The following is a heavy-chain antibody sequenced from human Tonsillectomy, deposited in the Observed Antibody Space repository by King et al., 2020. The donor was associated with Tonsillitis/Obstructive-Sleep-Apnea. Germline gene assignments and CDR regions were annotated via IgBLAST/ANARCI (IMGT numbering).Heavy chain of an antibody. Sequence: QLVQSGAEVKKPGSSVKVSCKASGGTFSSYAISWVRQAPGQGLEWMGGIIPILGIANYAQKFQGRVTITADKSTSTAYMELSSLRSEDTAVYYCARGITMVRGVTLDAFDIWGQGTMVTVSS. V-gene: IGHV1-69*10. D-gene: IGHD3-10*01. CDR2: IIPILGIA. J-gene: IGHJ3*02. CDR3: ARGITMVRGVTLDAFDI. CDR1: GGTFSSYA.